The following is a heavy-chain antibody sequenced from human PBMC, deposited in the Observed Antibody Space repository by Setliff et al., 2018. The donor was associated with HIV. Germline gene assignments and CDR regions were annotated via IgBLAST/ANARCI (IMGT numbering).Heavy chain of an antibody. CDR3: ARGSPATN. CDR2: VSDSGTT. CDR1: GGSFSDYH. J-gene: IGHJ4*02. Sequence: SETLSLTCGVSGGSFSDYHWTWIRQSPGKGLEWIGEVSDSGTTNYNPSLKSRVTISVDTSKNQFSLKLSSVTAADTAVYYCARGSPATNWGQGTLVTVSS. D-gene: IGHD5-12*01. V-gene: IGHV4-34*01.